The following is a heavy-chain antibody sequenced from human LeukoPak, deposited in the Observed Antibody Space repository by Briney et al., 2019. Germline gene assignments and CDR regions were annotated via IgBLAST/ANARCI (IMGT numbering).Heavy chain of an antibody. CDR2: IYHSGST. CDR3: ARHSVLELRVLMQTDFDY. V-gene: IGHV4-38-2*01. J-gene: IGHJ4*02. Sequence: SETLSLTCAVSGYSISSGYYWGRIRQPPGKGLEWIGSIYHSGSTYYNPSLTSRVTISVDTSKHQFSLKLSSVTAADTAVYYCARHSVLELRVLMQTDFDYWGQGTLVTVSS. D-gene: IGHD1-7*01. CDR1: GYSISSGYY.